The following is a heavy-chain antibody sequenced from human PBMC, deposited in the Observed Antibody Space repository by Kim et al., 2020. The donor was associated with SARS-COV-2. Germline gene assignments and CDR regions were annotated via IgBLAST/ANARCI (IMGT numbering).Heavy chain of an antibody. Sequence: GGSLRLSCAASGFTFSSYGMHWVRQAPGKGLEWVAVIWYDGSNKYYADSVKGRFTISRDNSKNTLYLQMNSLRAEDTAVYYCAKGLEGYDSSGPDGNWGQGTLVTVSS. D-gene: IGHD3-22*01. CDR1: GFTFSSYG. V-gene: IGHV3-33*06. CDR3: AKGLEGYDSSGPDGN. CDR2: IWYDGSNK. J-gene: IGHJ4*02.